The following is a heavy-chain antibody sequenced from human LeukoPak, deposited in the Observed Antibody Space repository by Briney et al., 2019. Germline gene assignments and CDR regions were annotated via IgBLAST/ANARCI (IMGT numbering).Heavy chain of an antibody. J-gene: IGHJ4*02. CDR3: ATTGNVFRYYFDY. V-gene: IGHV1-69*05. Sequence: VASVKVSCKASGGTFSSYAISWVRQAPGQGLEWMRGIIPISGTTNYARKFQGRVTITTDESTSTAYMELSSLRSEDTAVYYCATTGNVFRYYFDYWGQGTLVTVSS. CDR2: IIPISGTT. CDR1: GGTFSSYA. D-gene: IGHD1-1*01.